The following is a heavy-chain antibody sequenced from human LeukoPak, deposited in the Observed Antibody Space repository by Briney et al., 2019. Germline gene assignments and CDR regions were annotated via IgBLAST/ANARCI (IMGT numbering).Heavy chain of an antibody. CDR1: GYSFTSYW. Sequence: GESLKISFKGSGYSFTSYWIGWVRQMPGKGLEWMGIIYPGDSDTRYSPSFQGQVTISADKSISTAYLQWSSLKASDTAMYYCARQYYYDSSGSRDYYYMDVWGKGTTVTVSS. V-gene: IGHV5-51*01. D-gene: IGHD3-22*01. CDR3: ARQYYYDSSGSRDYYYMDV. J-gene: IGHJ6*03. CDR2: IYPGDSDT.